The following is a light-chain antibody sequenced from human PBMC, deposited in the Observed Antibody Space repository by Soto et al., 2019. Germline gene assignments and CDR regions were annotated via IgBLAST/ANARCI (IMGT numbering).Light chain of an antibody. CDR2: AAS. V-gene: IGKV1-9*01. CDR1: QGISNY. J-gene: IGKJ4*01. Sequence: DIHLTQSPSFLSASVGDRVTITCRASQGISNYLARYQQKPGKAPKLVIYAASTLQRGVPSKFSGRVSVTEFTLTISSLQPEDFASYYCQQLNSYPLTFAGATTVDIK. CDR3: QQLNSYPLT.